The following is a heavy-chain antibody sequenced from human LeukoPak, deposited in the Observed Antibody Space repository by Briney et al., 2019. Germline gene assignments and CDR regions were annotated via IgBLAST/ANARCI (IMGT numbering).Heavy chain of an antibody. CDR3: ARGEGGYDYGNAFDI. Sequence: SQTLSLTCAVSGVSISSGGYSWRWVRQPPGKGLEWIGYIYHSGSTYYNPSLKSRVTISVDRSKNQFSLKLSSVTAADTAVYYCARGEGGYDYGNAFDIWGQGTMVTVSS. J-gene: IGHJ3*02. CDR1: GVSISSGGYS. V-gene: IGHV4-30-2*01. D-gene: IGHD5-12*01. CDR2: IYHSGST.